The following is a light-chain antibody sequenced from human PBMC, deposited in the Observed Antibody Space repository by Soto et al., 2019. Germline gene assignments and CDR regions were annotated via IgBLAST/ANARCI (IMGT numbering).Light chain of an antibody. Sequence: QSALTQPASVSGSPGQSITISCTGTSSDVGSYNYVSWYQHHPGKAPKLMISEVSNRPSGVSNRFSGSKSGNTASLTISGLQAEDEADYYCTSRTSRSTYVFGTGTKVTVL. J-gene: IGLJ1*01. V-gene: IGLV2-14*01. CDR3: TSRTSRSTYV. CDR1: SSDVGSYNY. CDR2: EVS.